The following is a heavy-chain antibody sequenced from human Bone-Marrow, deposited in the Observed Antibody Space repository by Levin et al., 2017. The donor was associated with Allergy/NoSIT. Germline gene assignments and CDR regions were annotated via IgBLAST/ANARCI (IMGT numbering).Heavy chain of an antibody. J-gene: IGHJ3*02. V-gene: IGHV1-46*01. Sequence: AAVKVSCKASGYTFTSYYLHWVRQAPGQGLEWMGIMNPRGGSTTYAQQFQGRVTMTRDTSTSTVYMELSSLSSDDTAVYYCARDRSGGLPDALDIWGQGTIVSVSS. CDR3: ARDRSGGLPDALDI. CDR2: MNPRGGST. CDR1: GYTFTSYY. D-gene: IGHD1-1*01.